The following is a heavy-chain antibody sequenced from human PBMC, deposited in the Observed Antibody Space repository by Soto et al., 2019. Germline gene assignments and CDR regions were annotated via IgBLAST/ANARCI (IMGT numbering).Heavy chain of an antibody. CDR1: GGSISSYY. Sequence: SETLSLTCSVSGGSISSYYWSWIRQPAGKGLEWIGRICPSGNTNYNPSLKSRVTMSVDTSKNQFALKLSSVTAADTAVYYCARATRDYGDYGYFDYWGQGTLVTVSS. CDR2: ICPSGNT. D-gene: IGHD4-17*01. V-gene: IGHV4-4*07. CDR3: ARATRDYGDYGYFDY. J-gene: IGHJ4*02.